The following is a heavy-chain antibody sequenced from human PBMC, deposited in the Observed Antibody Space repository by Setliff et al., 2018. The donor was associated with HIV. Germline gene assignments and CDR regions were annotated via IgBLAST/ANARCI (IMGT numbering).Heavy chain of an antibody. D-gene: IGHD3-9*01. CDR2: IYYTGST. CDR1: GDSITSYY. V-gene: IGHV4-59*01. J-gene: IGHJ4*02. Sequence: KTSETLSLTCTVSGDSITSYYWTWIRQPPGKGLEWIGHIYYTGSTNYNPSLKSRVTISLDTSKNQFSLNLNSVTAADTAVYYCVRGNPDYDILTGYWSYYFDYWGQGTLVTVSS. CDR3: VRGNPDYDILTGYWSYYFDY.